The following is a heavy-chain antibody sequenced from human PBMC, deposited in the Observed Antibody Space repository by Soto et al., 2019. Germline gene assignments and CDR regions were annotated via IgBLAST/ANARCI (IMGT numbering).Heavy chain of an antibody. CDR1: GFTFSSYG. V-gene: IGHV3-33*01. CDR3: ARDPTIFGVVNQHRY. D-gene: IGHD3-3*01. CDR2: IWYDGSNK. Sequence: GGSLRLSCAASGFTFSSYGMHWVRQAPGKGLEWVAVIWYDGSNKYYADSVKGRFTISRDNSKNTLYLQMNSLRAEDTAVYYCARDPTIFGVVNQHRYWGQGTLVTVSS. J-gene: IGHJ4*02.